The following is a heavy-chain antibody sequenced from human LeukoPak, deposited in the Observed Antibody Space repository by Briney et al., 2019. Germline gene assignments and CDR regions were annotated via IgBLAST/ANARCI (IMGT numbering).Heavy chain of an antibody. CDR1: GYTFTNFA. CDR2: ISPGSGST. D-gene: IGHD5-12*01. Sequence: ASVMVSCTASGYTFTNFALHWVRQAPGQSLEWMGWISPGSGSTKYSQKLQDRVTITRDTSASTAYMEVSSLRSEDTSVYYCAKTTNGYELDYWGQGTLVTVSS. CDR3: AKTTNGYELDY. V-gene: IGHV1-3*01. J-gene: IGHJ4*02.